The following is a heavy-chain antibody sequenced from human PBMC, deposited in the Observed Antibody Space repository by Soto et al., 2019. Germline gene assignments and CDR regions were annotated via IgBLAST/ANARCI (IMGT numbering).Heavy chain of an antibody. V-gene: IGHV1-18*01. D-gene: IGHD1-1*01. CDR3: ARDWQLEPRDAFDI. Sequence: ASVKVSCKASGYTFTGYGISWVRPAPGQRLEWMGWISAYNGNTNYAQKLQGRVTMTTDTSTSTAYMELRSLRSDDTAVYYCARDWQLEPRDAFDIWGQGTMVTVSS. J-gene: IGHJ3*02. CDR2: ISAYNGNT. CDR1: GYTFTGYG.